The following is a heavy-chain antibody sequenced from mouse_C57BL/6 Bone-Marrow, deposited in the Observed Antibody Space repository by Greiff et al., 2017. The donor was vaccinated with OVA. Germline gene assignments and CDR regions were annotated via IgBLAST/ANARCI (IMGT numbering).Heavy chain of an antibody. CDR2: IDPEDGET. Sequence: EVQLQESGAELVRPGASVKFSCPASGFTFNDYYLPWVKQRTDKGLEWIGRIDPEDGETKYAPKFPGKATITADTSSNTAYLQLSSLTSEDTAVYYCARDGYYVDYWGQGTTLTVSS. CDR1: GFTFNDYY. D-gene: IGHD2-3*01. CDR3: ARDGYYVDY. J-gene: IGHJ2*01. V-gene: IGHV14-2*01.